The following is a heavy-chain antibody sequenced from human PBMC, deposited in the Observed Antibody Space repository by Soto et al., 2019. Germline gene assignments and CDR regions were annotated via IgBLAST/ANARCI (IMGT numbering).Heavy chain of an antibody. CDR3: ATRGTQGRWLEFADY. J-gene: IGHJ4*02. CDR2: IIPISGRT. D-gene: IGHD5-12*01. V-gene: IGHV1-69*01. CDR1: GGTFSSLG. Sequence: QVQLVQFGAEVKRPGSSVKVSCEASGGTFSSLGFTWVRQAPGQGLEWMGGIIPISGRTTFAPKFLGRVTITADESTRTTYMELTALTSDNTAIYYCATRGTQGRWLEFADYWGQGTLVTVSS.